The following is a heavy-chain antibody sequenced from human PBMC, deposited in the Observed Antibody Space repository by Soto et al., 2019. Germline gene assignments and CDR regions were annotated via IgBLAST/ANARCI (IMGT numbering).Heavy chain of an antibody. CDR3: AKSFCSSSSCFFLWVDP. Sequence: GGSLRLSCAASGFDFSSYAMSWVRQAPGKGLECISLISGTGVPTLYAESVKGRFSVSRDNSKDTLFLEMNNLGVDDTAMYYCAKSFCSSSSCFFLWVDPWGPGTLVTSP. J-gene: IGHJ5*02. CDR1: GFDFSSYA. V-gene: IGHV3-23*01. D-gene: IGHD2-2*01. CDR2: ISGTGVPT.